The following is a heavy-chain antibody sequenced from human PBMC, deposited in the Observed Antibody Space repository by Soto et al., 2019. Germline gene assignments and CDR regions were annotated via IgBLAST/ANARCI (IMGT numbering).Heavy chain of an antibody. D-gene: IGHD5-18*01. J-gene: IGHJ3*02. CDR2: ISSSSSTI. Sequence: EVQLVESGGGLVQPGGSLRLSCAASGFTFSGYSMNWVRQAPGKGLEWVSYISSSSSTIYYADSVKGRFTISRDNAKNSLYLQMNSLRAEDTAVYYCARDGALWLQNAFDIWGQGTMVTVSS. V-gene: IGHV3-48*01. CDR1: GFTFSGYS. CDR3: ARDGALWLQNAFDI.